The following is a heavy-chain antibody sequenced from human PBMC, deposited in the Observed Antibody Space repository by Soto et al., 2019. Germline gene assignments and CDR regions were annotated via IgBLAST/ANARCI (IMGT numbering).Heavy chain of an antibody. CDR3: TTVYDFWSGYFYGMDV. Sequence: GGSLRLSCAASGFTFSDAGMNWVRQAPGKGLEWVGRIKSKTDGGTTDYAAPVKGRFTISRDDSKNTLYLQMNSLKTEDTAVYYCTTVYDFWSGYFYGMDVWGQGTTVTVSS. CDR2: IKSKTDGGTT. D-gene: IGHD3-3*01. CDR1: GFTFSDAG. J-gene: IGHJ6*02. V-gene: IGHV3-15*07.